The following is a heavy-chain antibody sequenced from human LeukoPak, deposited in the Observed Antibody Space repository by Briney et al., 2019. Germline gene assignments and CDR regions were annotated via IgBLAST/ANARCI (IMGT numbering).Heavy chain of an antibody. Sequence: SETLSLTCTVSGYSISSGYYWGWIRQPPGKGLEWIGSIYHSGSTYYNPSLKSRVTISVDTSRNQFSLKLSSVTAADTAVYYCAKDLRTMIVDRVSFGQRPVGVFDYWGQGTLVTVSP. V-gene: IGHV4-38-2*02. CDR3: AKDLRTMIVDRVSFGQRPVGVFDY. D-gene: IGHD3-22*01. CDR1: GYSISSGYY. J-gene: IGHJ4*02. CDR2: IYHSGST.